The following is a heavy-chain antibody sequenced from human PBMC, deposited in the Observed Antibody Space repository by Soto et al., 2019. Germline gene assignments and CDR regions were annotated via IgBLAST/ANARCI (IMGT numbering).Heavy chain of an antibody. CDR1: CGAFIGYY. Sequence: SGTLSLTFAVYCGAFIGYYWSWILQPPGEGLECIVEINHSGITNYNPSLKIRVTISVDTSKNQFSLKLSSVTAADTAVYYCARASYSSGWYELLNYYYYYGMDVWGQGTTVTVSS. CDR2: INHSGIT. J-gene: IGHJ6*02. V-gene: IGHV4-34*01. D-gene: IGHD6-19*01. CDR3: ARASYSSGWYELLNYYYYYGMDV.